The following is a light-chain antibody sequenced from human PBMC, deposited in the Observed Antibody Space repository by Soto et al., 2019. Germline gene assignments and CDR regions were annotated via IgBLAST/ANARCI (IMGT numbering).Light chain of an antibody. CDR1: SGHSSYA. CDR3: QTCGTGFQV. Sequence: QLVLTQSPSASASLGASVKLTCTLSSGHSSYAVAWHQKQPGKGPRYLMDLNNDGSHTKGDGIPDRFSGSSSGAERYLIISSLQSEDGADYYCQTCGTGFQVFGGGTKLTVL. CDR2: LNNDGSH. V-gene: IGLV4-69*01. J-gene: IGLJ2*01.